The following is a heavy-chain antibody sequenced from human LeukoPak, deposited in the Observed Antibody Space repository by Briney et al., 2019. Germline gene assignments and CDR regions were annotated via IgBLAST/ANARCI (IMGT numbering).Heavy chain of an antibody. CDR3: ARDSLRVVGGSSTLDY. V-gene: IGHV1-18*01. CDR2: ISGYNGNT. Sequence: ASVKVSCKASGYTFTSYGISWVRQASGQGLEWMGWISGYNGNTNYAQKFQGRVSMTTDTSTRTAYMELRSLRSDDTAVYYCARDSLRVVGGSSTLDYWGQGTLVTVSS. D-gene: IGHD2-2*01. CDR1: GYTFTSYG. J-gene: IGHJ4*02.